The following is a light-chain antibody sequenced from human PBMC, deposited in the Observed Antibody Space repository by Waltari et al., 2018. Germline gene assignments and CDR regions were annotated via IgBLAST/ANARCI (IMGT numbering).Light chain of an antibody. CDR1: SSNIGSTT. CDR3: AAWDDSLNGVV. Sequence: QSVLTQPPSASGTPGQRATMSCSGNSSNIGSTTVNWYQQLPGTAPKLLIYTNNQRPSGVPDRFSGSKSGTSASLAISGLQSEDEADYYCAAWDDSLNGVVFGGGTKLTVL. CDR2: TNN. V-gene: IGLV1-44*01. J-gene: IGLJ2*01.